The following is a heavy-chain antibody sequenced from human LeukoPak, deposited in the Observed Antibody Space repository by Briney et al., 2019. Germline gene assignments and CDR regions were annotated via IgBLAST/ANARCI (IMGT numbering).Heavy chain of an antibody. Sequence: GESLKISCQGSGYSFTSYWIGWVRQMPGKGLEWMGIIYPGDSNTRYNPSFQGQVTISADKSISTAYLHWSSLKASDTAIYYCARQLTGTIGYWGQGTLVTVSS. CDR2: IYPGDSNT. V-gene: IGHV5-51*01. CDR3: ARQLTGTIGY. D-gene: IGHD1-7*01. CDR1: GYSFTSYW. J-gene: IGHJ4*02.